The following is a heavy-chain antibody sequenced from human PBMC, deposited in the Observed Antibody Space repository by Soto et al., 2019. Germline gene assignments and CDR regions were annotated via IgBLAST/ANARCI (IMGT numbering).Heavy chain of an antibody. CDR1: GFTFSSYS. J-gene: IGHJ6*02. CDR2: ISSSSSTI. D-gene: IGHD4-17*01. Sequence: GGSLRLSCAASGFTFSSYSMNWVRQAPGKGLEWVSYISSSSSTIYYADSVKGRFTISRDNAKNSLYLQMNRLRDEDTAVYYCARDTPLLADYVDYYYYGMDVWGQGTTVTVSS. CDR3: ARDTPLLADYVDYYYYGMDV. V-gene: IGHV3-48*02.